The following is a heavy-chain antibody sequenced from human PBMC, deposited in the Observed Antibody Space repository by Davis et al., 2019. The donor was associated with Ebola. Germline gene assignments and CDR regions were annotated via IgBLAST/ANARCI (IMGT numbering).Heavy chain of an antibody. J-gene: IGHJ5*02. D-gene: IGHD6-13*01. CDR2: IYYSGST. Sequence: MPSETLSLTCTVPGGSISSSSYYWGWIRQPPGKGLEWIGSIYYSGSTYYNPSLKSRVTISVDTSKNQFSLKLSSVTAADTAVYYCASRRMEQQLVNWFDPWGQGTLVTVSS. CDR1: GGSISSSSYY. CDR3: ASRRMEQQLVNWFDP. V-gene: IGHV4-39*07.